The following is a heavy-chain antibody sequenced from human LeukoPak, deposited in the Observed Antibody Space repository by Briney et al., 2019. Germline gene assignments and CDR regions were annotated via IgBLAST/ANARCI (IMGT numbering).Heavy chain of an antibody. V-gene: IGHV3-30*18. CDR2: ISYDGSNK. D-gene: IGHD6-19*01. Sequence: GGSLRLSCAASGFTFSSYGMHRVRQAPGKGLEWVAVISYDGSNKYYADSVKGRFTISRDNSKNTLYLQMNSLRAEDTAVYYCAKARIAVAGTGDYWGQGTLVTVSS. CDR3: AKARIAVAGTGDY. CDR1: GFTFSSYG. J-gene: IGHJ4*02.